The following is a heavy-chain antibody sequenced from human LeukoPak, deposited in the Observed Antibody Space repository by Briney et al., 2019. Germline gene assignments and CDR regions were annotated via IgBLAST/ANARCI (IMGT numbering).Heavy chain of an antibody. J-gene: IGHJ3*02. CDR2: INHSGST. V-gene: IGHV4-34*01. CDR3: ASVLFDI. D-gene: IGHD4/OR15-4a*01. Sequence: PSETLSLTYAVYGVSFSSYYWSWIRQPPGKGLEWIGEINHSGSTNYNPSLKSRVTISVDTSKNQFSLKLNSVTAADTAVYYCASVLFDIWGQGTMVTVSS. CDR1: GVSFSSYY.